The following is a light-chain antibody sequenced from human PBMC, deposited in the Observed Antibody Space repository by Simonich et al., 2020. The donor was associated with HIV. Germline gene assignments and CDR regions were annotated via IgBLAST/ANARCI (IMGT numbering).Light chain of an antibody. Sequence: DIQLTQSPSFLSASVGDRVTITCRASQGISNSLAWYQQKPGKAPKLLLYAASRLESGVPSRFSGSGSGTDYTLTISSLQPEDFATYYCQQYYSTRTFGQGTKVEIK. CDR1: QGISNS. J-gene: IGKJ1*01. CDR2: AAS. CDR3: QQYYSTRT. V-gene: IGKV1-NL1*01.